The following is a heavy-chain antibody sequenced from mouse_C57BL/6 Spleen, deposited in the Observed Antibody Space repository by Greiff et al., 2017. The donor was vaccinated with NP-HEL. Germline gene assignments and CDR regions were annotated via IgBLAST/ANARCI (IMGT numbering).Heavy chain of an antibody. CDR1: GYTFTDYY. CDR2: INPNNGGT. Sequence: EVQLQQSGPELVKPGASVKISCKASGYTFTDYYMNWVKQSHGKSLEWIGDINPNNGGTSYNQKFKGKATLTVDKSSSTAYMELRSLTSEDSAVYYCARWEFSGTLDYWGQGTTLTVSS. CDR3: ARWEFSGTLDY. D-gene: IGHD4-1*01. V-gene: IGHV1-26*01. J-gene: IGHJ2*01.